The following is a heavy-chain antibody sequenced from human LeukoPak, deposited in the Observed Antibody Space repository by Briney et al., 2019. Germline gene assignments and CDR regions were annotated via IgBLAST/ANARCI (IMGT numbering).Heavy chain of an antibody. CDR1: GGSFISGASY. D-gene: IGHD2-21*01. CDR2: IYYSGST. CDR3: ARLHVVGFMDV. V-gene: IGHV4-31*03. Sequence: PSETLSLTCTFSGGSFISGASYWSWIRQHPGKGLEWIGHIYYSGSTYYNPSLKSRVTISVETSKNQFSLKLISATAADTAVYYCARLHVVGFMDVWGQGTTVIVSS. J-gene: IGHJ6*02.